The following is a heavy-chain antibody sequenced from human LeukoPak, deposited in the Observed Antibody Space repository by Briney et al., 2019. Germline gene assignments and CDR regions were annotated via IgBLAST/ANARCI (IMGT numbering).Heavy chain of an antibody. J-gene: IGHJ4*02. CDR2: ISGSGGST. D-gene: IGHD3-10*01. V-gene: IGHV3-23*01. CDR3: AKIGGGPITMVRGVIINPNHFDY. CDR1: GFTFSSYA. Sequence: GGSLRLSCAASGFTFSSYAMSWVRQAPGKGLEWVSAISGSGGSTYYADSVKGRFTISRDNSKNTLYLQMNSLRAEDTAVYYCAKIGGGPITMVRGVIINPNHFDYWGQGTLVTVSS.